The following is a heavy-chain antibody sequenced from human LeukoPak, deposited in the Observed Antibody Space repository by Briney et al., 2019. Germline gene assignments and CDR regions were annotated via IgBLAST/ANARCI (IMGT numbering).Heavy chain of an antibody. V-gene: IGHV4-59*01. J-gene: IGHJ6*04. CDR3: ARDRGAEYGYYYYGMDV. Sequence: SEALSLACTVSGGSISSEYWSWIRQPPGKGLEWIGYIYYSGSTNYNPSLKSRVTISVDTSKNQFSLKLSSVTAADTAVYYCARDRGAEYGYYYYGMDVWGKGTTVTVSS. CDR1: GGSISSEY. CDR2: IYYSGST. D-gene: IGHD2-2*01.